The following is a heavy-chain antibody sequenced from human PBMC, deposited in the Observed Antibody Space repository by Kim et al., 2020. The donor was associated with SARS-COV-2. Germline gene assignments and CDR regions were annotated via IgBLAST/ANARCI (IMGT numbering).Heavy chain of an antibody. V-gene: IGHV3-23*01. Sequence: GGSLRLSCAASGFTFSSYGMSWVRQAPGKGLEWVSTISGSDSSTNYANYADSVKGRVTISRDNSKNTVHLQIDSLRAEDKAGYFGARRSSTFSGYFDYWG. D-gene: IGHD3-22*01. CDR3: ARRSSTFSGYFDY. CDR1: GFTFSSYG. CDR2: ISGSDSST. J-gene: IGHJ4*01.